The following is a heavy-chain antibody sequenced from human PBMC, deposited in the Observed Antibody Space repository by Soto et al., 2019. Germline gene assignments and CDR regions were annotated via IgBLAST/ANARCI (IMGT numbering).Heavy chain of an antibody. CDR3: ARRQLRDYIRWSFDP. J-gene: IGHJ5*02. D-gene: IGHD3-16*01. CDR2: IYYGGTP. Sequence: EVQLVETGGGLVQPGGSLRLSCTATGFSVSDNFVSWVRQAPGKGLEWVSIIYYGGTPYYADSVRGRFTISRDISENTMYLQMDSLRPDDTAVYYCARRQLRDYIRWSFDPWGQGTLVTVSS. V-gene: IGHV3-53*02. CDR1: GFSVSDNF.